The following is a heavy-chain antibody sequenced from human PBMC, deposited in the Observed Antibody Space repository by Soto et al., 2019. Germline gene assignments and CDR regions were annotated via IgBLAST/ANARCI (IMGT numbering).Heavy chain of an antibody. V-gene: IGHV3-21*01. CDR2: ISSSSSYI. Sequence: GGSLRLSCAASGFTFSSYSMNWVRQAPGKGLEWVSSISSSSSYIYYADSVKGRFTISRDNAKNSLYLQMNSLRAEDTAVYYCARDYNPVVPAAIGFDYWGQGTLVTVSS. J-gene: IGHJ4*02. D-gene: IGHD2-2*01. CDR3: ARDYNPVVPAAIGFDY. CDR1: GFTFSSYS.